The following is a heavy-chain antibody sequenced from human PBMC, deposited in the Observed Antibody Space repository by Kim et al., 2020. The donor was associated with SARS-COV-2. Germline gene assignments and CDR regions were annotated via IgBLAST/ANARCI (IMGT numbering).Heavy chain of an antibody. V-gene: IGHV4-59*08. CDR2: TYYSGST. CDR1: GGSISSYY. J-gene: IGHJ4*02. CDR3: ARATYCSGGSCYSGVED. Sequence: SETLSLTCTVSGGSISSYYWSWIRQPPGKGLEWIGYTYYSGSTNYNPSLKSRVTISVDTSKNQFSLKLSSVTAADTAVYYCARATYCSGGSCYSGVEDWGQGTLVTVSS. D-gene: IGHD2-15*01.